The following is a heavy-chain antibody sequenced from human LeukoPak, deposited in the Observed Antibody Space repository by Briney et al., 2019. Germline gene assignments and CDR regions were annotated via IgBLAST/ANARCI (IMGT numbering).Heavy chain of an antibody. CDR1: GFTFSSHG. J-gene: IGHJ4*02. CDR3: ARDSRDGFAFDY. D-gene: IGHD5-24*01. Sequence: GRSLRLSCAASGFTFSSHGMHWVRQAPGKGLEWVAVIWYDGSNKYYADSVKGRFTISRDNSKNTLYLQMNSLRAEDTAVYYCARDSRDGFAFDYWGQGTLVTVSS. CDR2: IWYDGSNK. V-gene: IGHV3-33*01.